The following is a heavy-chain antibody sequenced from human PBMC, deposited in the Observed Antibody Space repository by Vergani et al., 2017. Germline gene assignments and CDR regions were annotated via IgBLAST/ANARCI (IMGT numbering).Heavy chain of an antibody. CDR3: ARGRVAPLNDAFDI. Sequence: EVQLVESAGGLVKPGGSLRLSCAASGFTFSSYSMNWVRQAPGKGLEWVSSISSSSSYIYYADSVKGRFTISRDNAKNSLYLQMNSLRAEDTAVYYCARGRVAPLNDAFDIWGQGTMVTVSS. D-gene: IGHD2-15*01. CDR2: ISSSSSYI. V-gene: IGHV3-21*01. J-gene: IGHJ3*02. CDR1: GFTFSSYS.